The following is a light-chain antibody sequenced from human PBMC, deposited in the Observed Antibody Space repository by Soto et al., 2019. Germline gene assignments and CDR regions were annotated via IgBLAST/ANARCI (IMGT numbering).Light chain of an antibody. V-gene: IGKV1-39*01. Sequence: DLQMTQSPSSLSASVGDRVTITCRASQSISSYLNWYQQKPGKAPKLLIYAASSLQSGFPSRFSGSGSGTDFTLTISSLQPEDFATYYCQQSYSTPITFGQGTRLEIK. CDR1: QSISSY. CDR3: QQSYSTPIT. J-gene: IGKJ5*01. CDR2: AAS.